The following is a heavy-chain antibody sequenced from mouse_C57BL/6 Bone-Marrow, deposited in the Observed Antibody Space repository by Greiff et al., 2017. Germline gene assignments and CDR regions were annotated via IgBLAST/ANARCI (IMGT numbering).Heavy chain of an antibody. CDR1: GFNIKDDY. Sequence: DVKLVESGAELVRPGASVKLSCTASGFNIKDDYMHWVKQRPEQGLAWIGWIDPENGDTEYASKFQGKATITADTSSNTAYLQLSSLTSEDTAVYYCTTDYYGSSYRGYYAMDYWGQGTSVTVSS. J-gene: IGHJ4*01. V-gene: IGHV14-4*01. D-gene: IGHD1-1*01. CDR2: IDPENGDT. CDR3: TTDYYGSSYRGYYAMDY.